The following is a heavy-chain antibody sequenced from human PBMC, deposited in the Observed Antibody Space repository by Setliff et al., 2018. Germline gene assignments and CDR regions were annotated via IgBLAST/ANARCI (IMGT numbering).Heavy chain of an antibody. CDR3: VRDWASGDDH. CDR1: GFTFSSFW. V-gene: IGHV3-74*03. CDR2: INSDASRI. Sequence: GGSLRLSCVASGFTFSSFWMHWVRQAPGKGLVWVSRINSDASRITYADSVKGRFTISRDNAKNSLFLQMNILEVEDTAVYYCVRDWASGDDHWGRGTLVTVSS. D-gene: IGHD3-10*01. J-gene: IGHJ4*02.